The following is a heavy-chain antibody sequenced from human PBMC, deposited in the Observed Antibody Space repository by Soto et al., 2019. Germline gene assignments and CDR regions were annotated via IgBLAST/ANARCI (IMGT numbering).Heavy chain of an antibody. Sequence: EVQLVESGGGLVQPGGSLRLSCAASGLTFSSYWMHWVRQAPGKGLMWVSRISADGSSTTHADSVEGRFTISRDNAKDTLYLQMISLRADDTAVYYCAKGQRYYYMDVWGEGTTVTVSS. CDR2: ISADGSST. V-gene: IGHV3-74*01. CDR3: AKGQRYYYMDV. J-gene: IGHJ6*03. CDR1: GLTFSSYW.